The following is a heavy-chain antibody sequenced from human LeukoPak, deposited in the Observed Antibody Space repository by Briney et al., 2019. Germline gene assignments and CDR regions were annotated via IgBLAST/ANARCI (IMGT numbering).Heavy chain of an antibody. CDR2: XXXDESNK. J-gene: IGHJ4*02. Sequence: GGSLRLSCAASGFTFTIYGMYWVRQAPGKGLXWXXXXXXDESNKYYTDSVKGRFTISRDNSKNTLYLQMNSLRAEDTAIYYCAKETLGYCSGGSCQGLNYWGQGTLVTVSS. D-gene: IGHD2-15*01. CDR1: GFTFTIYG. CDR3: AKETLGYCSGGSCQGLNY. V-gene: IGHV3-30*02.